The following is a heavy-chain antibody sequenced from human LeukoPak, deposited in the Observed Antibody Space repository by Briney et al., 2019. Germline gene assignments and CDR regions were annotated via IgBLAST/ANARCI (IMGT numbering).Heavy chain of an antibody. D-gene: IGHD4/OR15-4a*01. CDR2: INPNSGGT. CDR1: GYTFTGYY. Sequence: ASVKVSCKASGYTFTGYYMHSVRHAPGQGLEWMGRINPNSGGTNYAQKFQGRVTMTRDTSISTAYMELSRLRSDDTAVYYCARGVYGDPFDYWGQGTLVTVSS. J-gene: IGHJ4*02. V-gene: IGHV1-2*06. CDR3: ARGVYGDPFDY.